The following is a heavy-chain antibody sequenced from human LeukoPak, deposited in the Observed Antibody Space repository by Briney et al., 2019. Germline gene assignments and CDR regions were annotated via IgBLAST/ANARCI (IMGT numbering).Heavy chain of an antibody. V-gene: IGHV4-59*01. CDR2: IYYSGST. J-gene: IGHJ6*03. CDR3: ARVSGLGSPYYYYMDV. D-gene: IGHD3-10*01. Sequence: PSETLSLTCTVSGGSISSYYWSWVRQPPGKGLEWVGYIYYSGSTNYNPSLTSRLTISVDTYKNQFSLKLRSVTAADTAMYYCARVSGLGSPYYYYMDVWGKGTTVTVSS. CDR1: GGSISSYY.